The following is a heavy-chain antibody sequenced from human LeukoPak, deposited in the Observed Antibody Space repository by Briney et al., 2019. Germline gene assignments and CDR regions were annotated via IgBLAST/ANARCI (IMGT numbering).Heavy chain of an antibody. Sequence: GGSLRLSCAASGFTFSSYEMNWVRQAPGKGLEWVSYISSSGSTYYADTVKGRFTISRDKAKNTLYLQMNSLRAEDTAVYYCAQTLSSSGVWGQGTLVTVSS. CDR3: AQTLSSSGV. J-gene: IGHJ4*02. CDR1: GFTFSSYE. CDR2: ISSSGST. D-gene: IGHD6-19*01. V-gene: IGHV3-48*03.